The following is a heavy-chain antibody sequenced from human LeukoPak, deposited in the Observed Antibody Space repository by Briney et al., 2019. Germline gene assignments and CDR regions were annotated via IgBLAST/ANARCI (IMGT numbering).Heavy chain of an antibody. CDR3: ASSDSSSWYSSYYYYYMDV. D-gene: IGHD6-13*01. CDR2: INPSGGST. V-gene: IGHV1-46*01. J-gene: IGHJ6*03. CDR1: GYTFTSYY. Sequence: ASVKVSCKASGYTFTSYYMHWVRQAPGQGLEWMGIINPSGGSTSYAQKFQGRVTTTRDMSTSTVYMELSSLRSEDTAVYYCASSDSSSWYSSYYYYYMDVWGKGTTVTVSS.